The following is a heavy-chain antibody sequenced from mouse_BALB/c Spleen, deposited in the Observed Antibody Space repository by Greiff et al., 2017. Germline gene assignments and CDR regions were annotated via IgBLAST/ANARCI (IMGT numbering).Heavy chain of an antibody. Sequence: VQLQESGPGLVAPSQSLSITCTVSGFSLTSYDISWIRQPPGKGLEWLGVIWTGGGTNYNSAFMSRLSISKDNSKSQVFLKMNSLQTDDTAIYYCVRDAGNDYYAMDYWGQGTSVTVSS. V-gene: IGHV2-9-2*01. CDR1: GFSLTSYD. CDR2: IWTGGGT. CDR3: VRDAGNDYYAMDY. J-gene: IGHJ4*01. D-gene: IGHD2-1*01.